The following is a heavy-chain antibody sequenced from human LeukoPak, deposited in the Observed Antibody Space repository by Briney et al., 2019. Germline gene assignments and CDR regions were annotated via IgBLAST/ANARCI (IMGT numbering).Heavy chain of an antibody. CDR1: GITFIRFW. D-gene: IGHD3-16*01. J-gene: IGHJ4*02. CDR3: ASGGHLDY. V-gene: IGHV3-7*03. Sequence: GGSLRPSCAASGITFIRFWMSWVRQAPGKGLQWVANINQDGSEKHYVDSVKGRFTISRDNAENSLYLQMNSLRAEDTAVYYCASGGHLDYWGQGALVTVAS. CDR2: INQDGSEK.